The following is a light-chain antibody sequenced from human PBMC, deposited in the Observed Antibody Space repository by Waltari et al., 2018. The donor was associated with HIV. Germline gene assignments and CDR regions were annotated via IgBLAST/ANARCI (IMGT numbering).Light chain of an antibody. CDR1: KLGDKY. CDR3: QAWDSSTVV. J-gene: IGLJ2*01. Sequence: SYELTQPPSVSVSPGQTASITCPGDKLGDKYACWYQQKTGQSPVLVIYQDSKRPSGLPERFSGSNSGNTATLTISGTQAMDEADYYCQAWDSSTVVFGGGTKLTVL. CDR2: QDS. V-gene: IGLV3-1*01.